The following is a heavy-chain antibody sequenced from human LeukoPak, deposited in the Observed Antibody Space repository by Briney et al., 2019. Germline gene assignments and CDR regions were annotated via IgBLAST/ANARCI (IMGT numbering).Heavy chain of an antibody. J-gene: IGHJ4*02. CDR1: GFTFSSYG. D-gene: IGHD2-15*01. CDR2: ISYDGSNK. CDR3: AKVGGLGYSPGY. V-gene: IGHV3-30*18. Sequence: PGGSLRLSCAASGFTFSSYGMHWVRQAPGKGLEWVEVISYDGSNKYYADSVKGRFTISRDNSKNTLYLQMNSLRAEDTAVYYCAKVGGLGYSPGYWGQGTLVTVSS.